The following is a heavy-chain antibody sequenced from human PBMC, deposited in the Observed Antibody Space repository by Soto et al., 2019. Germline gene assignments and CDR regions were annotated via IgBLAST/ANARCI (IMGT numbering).Heavy chain of an antibody. CDR3: ASDDSTVP. CDR2: IYYSGRN. V-gene: IGHV4-30-4*01. D-gene: IGHD3-22*01. CDR1: SGSISSGDYY. Sequence: QVQLQESGPGLVKPSQNLSLTCTVSSGSISSGDYYWSWIRQPPGKGLDWIGYIYYSGRNDYNPSLKSRDTISVDTSKNQCSLKLSSVPAADTAVYYCASDDSTVPWGQGTLVTVSS. J-gene: IGHJ5*02.